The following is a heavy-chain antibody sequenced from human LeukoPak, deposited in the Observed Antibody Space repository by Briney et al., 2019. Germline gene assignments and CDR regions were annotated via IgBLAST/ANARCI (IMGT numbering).Heavy chain of an antibody. CDR1: GYTFTSNG. CDR2: INPNSGDT. J-gene: IGHJ5*02. Sequence: ASVKVSCKTSGYTFTSNGISWVRQAPGQGLEWMGWINPNSGDTNFAQKFQGRVTMTRDTSVSTAYMELTSLTSDDTAVYYCAFLATAAGVNHWGQGTLVTVSS. V-gene: IGHV1-2*02. CDR3: AFLATAAGVNH. D-gene: IGHD6-13*01.